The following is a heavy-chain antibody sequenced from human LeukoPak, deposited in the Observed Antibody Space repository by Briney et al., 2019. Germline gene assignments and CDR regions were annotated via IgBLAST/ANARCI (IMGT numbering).Heavy chain of an antibody. CDR1: GGSISSYY. Sequence: SETLSLTCTVSGGSISSYYWSWIRQPPGKGLEWIGEINHSGSTNYNPSLKSRVTISVDTSKNQFSLKLSSVTAADTAVYYCAVASVTWDAFDIWGQGTMVTVSS. CDR2: INHSGST. D-gene: IGHD2-21*02. V-gene: IGHV4-34*01. CDR3: AVASVTWDAFDI. J-gene: IGHJ3*02.